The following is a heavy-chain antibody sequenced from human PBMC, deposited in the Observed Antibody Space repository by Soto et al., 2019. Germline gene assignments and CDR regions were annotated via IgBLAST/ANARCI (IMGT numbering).Heavy chain of an antibody. V-gene: IGHV3-9*01. Sequence: GGSLRLSCAAAGFTFNDYAMHWVRQAPGKGLEWVSDINWDRSFIDYADSVKGRFTISRDNAKNSLYLQMNSLRAEDTAVYYCARMPYSSSWYDYWGQGTLVTVSS. CDR2: INWDRSFI. J-gene: IGHJ4*02. D-gene: IGHD6-13*01. CDR3: ARMPYSSSWYDY. CDR1: GFTFNDYA.